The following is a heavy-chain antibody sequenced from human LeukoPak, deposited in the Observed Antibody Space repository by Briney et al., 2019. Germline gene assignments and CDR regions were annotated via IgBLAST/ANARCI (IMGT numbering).Heavy chain of an antibody. J-gene: IGHJ6*02. V-gene: IGHV3-64*01. CDR1: GFPFSSYA. Sequence: GGSLRLSCAASGFPFSSYAMHWVRQAPGKGLEYVSAISSNGGSTYYASSVKGRFTISRDNSKNTLYLQMGSLTTEDMAVYYCARGDYGDYYHHYFGMDVRGQGTTFTVSS. CDR3: ARGDYGDYYHHYFGMDV. CDR2: ISSNGGST. D-gene: IGHD4-17*01.